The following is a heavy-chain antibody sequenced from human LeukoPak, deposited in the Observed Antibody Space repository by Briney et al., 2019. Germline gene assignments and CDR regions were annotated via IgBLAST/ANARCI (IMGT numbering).Heavy chain of an antibody. D-gene: IGHD3-16*01. J-gene: IGHJ4*02. CDR3: AKDGSTLTLHADN. V-gene: IGHV3-30*18. CDR2: LSYDGSKS. Sequence: PGGSLILSCAASGFTFSSFGMHWVRQAPGKGLEWGAVLSYDGSKSYYADSVKGRFTISRDNSKNTLYLQMNSLRAEDTAVYHCAKDGSTLTLHADNWGQGTLVTVSS. CDR1: GFTFSSFG.